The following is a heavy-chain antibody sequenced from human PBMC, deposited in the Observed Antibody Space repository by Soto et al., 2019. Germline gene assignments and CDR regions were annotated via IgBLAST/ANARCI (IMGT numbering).Heavy chain of an antibody. CDR2: IYYSGST. CDR1: GGSISSSSYY. J-gene: IGHJ6*02. V-gene: IGHV4-39*01. Sequence: PSETLSLTCTVSGGSISSSSYYWGWIRQPPGKGLEWIGSIYYSGSTYYNPSLKSRVTISVDTSKNQFSLQWSSLKASDTAIYYCARQYCITTSCYIGMDVWGQGTAVTVSS. D-gene: IGHD2-2*02. CDR3: ARQYCITTSCYIGMDV.